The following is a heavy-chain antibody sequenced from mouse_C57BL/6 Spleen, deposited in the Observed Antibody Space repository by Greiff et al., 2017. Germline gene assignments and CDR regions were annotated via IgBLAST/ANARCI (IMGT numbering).Heavy chain of an antibody. CDR2: IDPSDSYT. V-gene: IGHV1-50*01. J-gene: IGHJ4*01. Sequence: VQLQQPGAELVKPGASVKLSCKASGYTFTSYWMQWVKQRPGQGLEWIGEIDPSDSYTNYNQKFKGKATLTVDTSSSTAYMQLSSLTSEDSAVYYCASYYSNYGYAMDYWGQGTSVTVSS. CDR1: GYTFTSYW. D-gene: IGHD2-5*01. CDR3: ASYYSNYGYAMDY.